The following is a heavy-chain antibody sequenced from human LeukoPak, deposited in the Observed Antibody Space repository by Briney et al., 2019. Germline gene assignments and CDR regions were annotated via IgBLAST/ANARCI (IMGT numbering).Heavy chain of an antibody. CDR1: GGFFSAYY. D-gene: IGHD4-11*01. Sequence: SETLSLTCAVYGGFFSAYYWSWIRQPPGKGLEWIGEMNHSGSTNYDPSLKSRVTISVDTSKNQFSLKLSSVTAADTAVYYCARTTVTTDDAFDIWGQGTMVTVSS. CDR3: ARTTVTTDDAFDI. J-gene: IGHJ3*02. V-gene: IGHV4-34*01. CDR2: MNHSGST.